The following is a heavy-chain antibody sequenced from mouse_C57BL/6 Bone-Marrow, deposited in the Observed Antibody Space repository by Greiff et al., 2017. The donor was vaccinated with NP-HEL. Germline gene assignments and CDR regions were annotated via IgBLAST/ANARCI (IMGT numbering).Heavy chain of an antibody. J-gene: IGHJ3*01. CDR3: ARHYLGAWFAY. D-gene: IGHD1-1*02. Sequence: QVQLQQPGAELVRPGTSVKLSCKASGYTFTSYWMHWVQQRPGQGLEWIGVIDPSDSYTNYNQKFKGKATLTVDTSSSTAYMQLSSLTSDDSAVYYGARHYLGAWFAYWGQGTLVTVSA. CDR2: IDPSDSYT. V-gene: IGHV1-59*01. CDR1: GYTFTSYW.